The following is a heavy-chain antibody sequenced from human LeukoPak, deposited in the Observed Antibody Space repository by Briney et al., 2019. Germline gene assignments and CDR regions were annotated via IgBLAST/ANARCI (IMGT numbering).Heavy chain of an antibody. CDR2: IIPIFGIA. CDR3: ARGGRSSSSWFDP. J-gene: IGHJ5*02. D-gene: IGHD6-6*01. V-gene: IGHV1-69*04. Sequence: ASVKVSCKASGGTFSSYAISWVRQAPGQGLEWMGRIIPIFGIANYAQKFQGRVTITADKSTSTAYMELSSLRSEDTAVYYCARGGRSSSSWFDPWGQGTLSPSPQ. CDR1: GGTFSSYA.